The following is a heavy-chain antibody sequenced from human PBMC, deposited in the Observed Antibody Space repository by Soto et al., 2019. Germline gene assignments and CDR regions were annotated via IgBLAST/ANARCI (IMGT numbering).Heavy chain of an antibody. Sequence: SVKVSCKASGCTFSSYAISWVRRAPGQGLEWMGGIIPIFGTANYAQKFQGRVAITADGSTSTAYMELSSLRSEDTAVYYCARDMGGYGYYYYGMDVWGQGTTVTVSS. D-gene: IGHD2-8*02. CDR2: IIPIFGTA. J-gene: IGHJ6*02. CDR1: GCTFSSYA. V-gene: IGHV1-69*13. CDR3: ARDMGGYGYYYYGMDV.